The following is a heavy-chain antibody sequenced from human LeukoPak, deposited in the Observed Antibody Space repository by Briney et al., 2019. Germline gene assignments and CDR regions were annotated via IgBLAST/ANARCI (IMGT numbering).Heavy chain of an antibody. CDR1: GFTFSTYW. CDR2: INRDGSST. J-gene: IGHJ4*02. D-gene: IGHD3/OR15-3a*01. CDR3: VKDLEDFWAGYRSFDY. Sequence: PGGSLRLSCAASGFTFSTYWMHWVRQAPGKGLVWVSRINRDGSSTSYADSVKGRFTISRDNSKNTVYLQMSSLRAEDTAVYYCVKDLEDFWAGYRSFDYWGQGTLVTVSS. V-gene: IGHV3-74*01.